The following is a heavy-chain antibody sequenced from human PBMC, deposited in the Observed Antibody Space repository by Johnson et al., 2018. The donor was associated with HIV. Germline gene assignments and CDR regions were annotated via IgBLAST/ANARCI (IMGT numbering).Heavy chain of an antibody. CDR2: IKQDGSEK. CDR3: ASTLTGDFGAFDI. V-gene: IGHV3-7*05. D-gene: IGHD7-27*01. Sequence: VQLVESGGGVERPGESLRLSCAASGFTFSSYWMSWVRQAPGKGLEWVANIKQDGSEKYYVDSVQGRFTISRANAKNSLYLQMNSLRAEDTAVYYCASTLTGDFGAFDIWGQGTMVTVSS. CDR1: GFTFSSYW. J-gene: IGHJ3*02.